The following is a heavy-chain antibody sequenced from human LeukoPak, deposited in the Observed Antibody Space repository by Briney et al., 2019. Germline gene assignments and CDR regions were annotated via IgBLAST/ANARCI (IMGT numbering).Heavy chain of an antibody. CDR1: GYTFTAFF. CDR2: INPNTGGT. CDR3: ARDGGIGIAAAGLPDWYFDL. J-gene: IGHJ2*01. V-gene: IGHV1-2*04. Sequence: ASVKVSCKTSGYTFTAFFIHWVRQAPGQGLEWMGWINPNTGGTNYAQKFQGWVTMTRDTSISTAYMELSRLRSDDTAVYYCARDGGIGIAAAGLPDWYFDLWGRGTLVTVSS. D-gene: IGHD6-13*01.